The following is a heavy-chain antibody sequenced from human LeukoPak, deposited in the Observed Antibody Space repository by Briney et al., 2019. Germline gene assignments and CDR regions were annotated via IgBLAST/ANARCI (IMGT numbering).Heavy chain of an antibody. CDR3: ARDDSGWGGIDY. D-gene: IGHD6-19*01. CDR1: GGTFSSYA. J-gene: IGHJ4*02. Sequence: GASVKVSCKASGGTFSSYAISWVRQAPGQGLEWMGGIIPIFGTANYAQKFQGRVTITTDESTSTAYMELSSLRSEDTAVYYCARDDSGWGGIDYWGQGTLVTVSS. CDR2: IIPIFGTA. V-gene: IGHV1-69*05.